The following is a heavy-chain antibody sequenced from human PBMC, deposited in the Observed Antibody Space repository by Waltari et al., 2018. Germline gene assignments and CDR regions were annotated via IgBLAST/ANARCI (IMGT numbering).Heavy chain of an antibody. CDR3: ARHLYSIDYLELGY. D-gene: IGHD3-22*01. Sequence: EVHLLESGGGLAQPGGSLRLYCAASGFTFISDAMSWVRQAPGKGLEWVSGISDSGVITKYADSVKGRFTVSRDNSKNTVFLQLNSLRAEDTAIYYCARHLYSIDYLELGYWGQGTLVTVSS. V-gene: IGHV3-23*01. CDR1: GFTFISDA. CDR2: ISDSGVIT. J-gene: IGHJ4*02.